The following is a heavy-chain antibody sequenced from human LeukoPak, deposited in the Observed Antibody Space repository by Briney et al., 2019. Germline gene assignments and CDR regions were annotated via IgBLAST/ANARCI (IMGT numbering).Heavy chain of an antibody. CDR1: GFTFDDYA. CDR3: AKDIEPSIAVTGRDGMDV. J-gene: IGHJ6*02. Sequence: GGSLRLSCAASGFTFDDYAMHWVRQAPGKGLEWVSGISRNSANIGYVDSVKGRFTISRDNAKNSLYLQMNSLRAEDTALYYCAKDIEPSIAVTGRDGMDVWGQGTTVIVSS. CDR2: ISRNSANI. D-gene: IGHD6-19*01. V-gene: IGHV3-9*01.